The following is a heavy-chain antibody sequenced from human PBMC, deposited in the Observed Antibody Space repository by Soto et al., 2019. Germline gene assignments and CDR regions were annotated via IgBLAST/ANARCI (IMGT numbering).Heavy chain of an antibody. CDR1: GYTFTSNW. V-gene: IGHV1-46*01. CDR2: INPSGTIT. J-gene: IGHJ5*02. D-gene: IGHD6-13*01. CDR3: ARDHSISSSGAWWLDP. Sequence: GASVKVSCKASGYTFTSNWIHWVRRAPGQGLEWMGVINPSGTITNYAPKFQGRVTMTSDPSTSTVYMDLSSLTSEDTAVYYCARDHSISSSGAWWLDPWGQGTLVTVSS.